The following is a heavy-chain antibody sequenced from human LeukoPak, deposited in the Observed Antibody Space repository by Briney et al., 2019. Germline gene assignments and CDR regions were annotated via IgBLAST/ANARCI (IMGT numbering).Heavy chain of an antibody. D-gene: IGHD3-22*01. J-gene: IGHJ4*02. Sequence: PSETLSLTCTVSGGSVSSSTYYWGWIRQPPGRGLEWIGYVYYSGSTYYNPSLRSRVTISVDTSKNQFSLKLSSVTAADTSVYYCARIRNFYDSSGCTYYFDYWGQGNLVTVSS. CDR3: ARIRNFYDSSGCTYYFDY. CDR2: VYYSGST. CDR1: GGSVSSSTYY. V-gene: IGHV4-39*01.